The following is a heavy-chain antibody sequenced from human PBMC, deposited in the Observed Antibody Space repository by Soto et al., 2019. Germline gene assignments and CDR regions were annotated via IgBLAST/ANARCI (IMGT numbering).Heavy chain of an antibody. J-gene: IGHJ4*02. V-gene: IGHV4-4*02. CDR1: GGSISSSNW. Sequence: SETLSLTCAVSGGSISSSNWWSWVRQPPGKGLEWIGEIYHSGSTNYNPSLKSRVTISVDKSKNQFSLKLSSVTAADTAVYYCARDAAAAGTYYFDYWGQGTLVTVSS. CDR2: IYHSGST. D-gene: IGHD6-13*01. CDR3: ARDAAAAGTYYFDY.